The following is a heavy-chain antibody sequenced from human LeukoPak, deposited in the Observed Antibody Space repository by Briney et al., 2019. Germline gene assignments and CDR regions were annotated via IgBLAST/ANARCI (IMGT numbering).Heavy chain of an antibody. D-gene: IGHD3-10*01. CDR2: IYPNSGGT. J-gene: IGHJ4*02. CDR3: ARELDFAYDGSGSYHY. CDR1: GYTFTGYY. Sequence: ASVKVSCKASGYTFTGYYIHWVRQAPGQGMEWMGRIYPNSGGTDYAQKFQGRVTMTRDTSNSTAYMDRSRLRSDDTAVYYCARELDFAYDGSGSYHYWGQGTLVTVSS. V-gene: IGHV1-2*06.